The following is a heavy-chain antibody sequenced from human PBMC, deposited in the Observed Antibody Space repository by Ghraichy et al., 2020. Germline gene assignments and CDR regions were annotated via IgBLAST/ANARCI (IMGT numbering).Heavy chain of an antibody. V-gene: IGHV3-74*01. CDR2: IDPEGTKT. J-gene: IGHJ4*02. CDR1: GFTFSGYW. D-gene: IGHD2-21*01. CDR3: TRAAPYCGGTRCLDS. Sequence: GGSLRLSCAASGFTFSGYWMHWVRQAPGKGLVWVSRIDPEGTKTSYADSVKGRFTISRDNAKNKLYLQMGSLSAEDTAVYYCTRAAPYCGGTRCLDSWGQGTLVTVSS.